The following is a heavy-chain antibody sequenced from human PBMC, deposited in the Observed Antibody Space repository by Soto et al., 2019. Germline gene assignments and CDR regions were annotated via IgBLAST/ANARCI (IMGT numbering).Heavy chain of an antibody. V-gene: IGHV1-69*06. CDR1: GGTFSSYA. J-gene: IGHJ4*02. Sequence: QVQLVQSGAEVKKPGSSVKVSCKASGGTFSSYAISWVRQAPGQGLEWMGGIIPIFGTANYAQKFQGRVTITANISTSTAYMEGGSLRSGDTAVYYCAREGGVGATTGWDWGQGTLVTVSS. CDR3: AREGGVGATTGWD. CDR2: IIPIFGTA. D-gene: IGHD1-26*01.